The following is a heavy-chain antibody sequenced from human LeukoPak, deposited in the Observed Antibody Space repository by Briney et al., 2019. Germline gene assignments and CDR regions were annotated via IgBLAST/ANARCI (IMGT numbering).Heavy chain of an antibody. D-gene: IGHD3-3*01. CDR3: ARESQHITIDY. Sequence: SRTLSLTCTVAGGSISSGDYYWSWIRQPPGKGLEWIGYIYYSGSTYYNPSLKSRVTISVDTSKNQFSLKLSSVTAADTAVYYCARESQHITIDYWYQGTLVTVSS. CDR1: GGSISSGDYY. V-gene: IGHV4-30-4*08. CDR2: IYYSGST. J-gene: IGHJ4*02.